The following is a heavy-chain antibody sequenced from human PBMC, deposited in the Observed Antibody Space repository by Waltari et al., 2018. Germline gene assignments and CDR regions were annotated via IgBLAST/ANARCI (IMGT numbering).Heavy chain of an antibody. D-gene: IGHD3-10*01. CDR2: INHSGST. V-gene: IGHV4-34*01. CDR1: GGSFSGYY. CDR3: ARDRGITMVRGGHWFDP. J-gene: IGHJ5*02. Sequence: QVQLQQWGAGLLKPSETLSLTCAVYGGSFSGYYWSWIRQPPGKGLEGIGEINHSGSTNHDPYLKSRVTISVDTSKNQFSLKLSSVTAADTAVYYCARDRGITMVRGGHWFDPWGQGTLVTVSS.